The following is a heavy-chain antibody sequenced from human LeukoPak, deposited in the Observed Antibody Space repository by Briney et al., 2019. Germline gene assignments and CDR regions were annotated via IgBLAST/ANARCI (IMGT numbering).Heavy chain of an antibody. CDR1: GYTFTSYG. D-gene: IGHD6-13*01. Sequence: GASVKVSCKASGYTFTSYGISWVRQAPGQGLEWMGWISAYNGNTNYAQKLQGRVTMTTDTSTSTAYMELRSLRSDDTAVYYCAREQASRSRWYPTQDYWGQGTLVTVSS. CDR3: AREQASRSRWYPTQDY. J-gene: IGHJ4*02. CDR2: ISAYNGNT. V-gene: IGHV1-18*01.